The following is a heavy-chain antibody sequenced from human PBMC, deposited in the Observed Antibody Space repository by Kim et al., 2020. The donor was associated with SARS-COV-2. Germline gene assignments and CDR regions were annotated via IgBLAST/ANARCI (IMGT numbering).Heavy chain of an antibody. CDR3: ARVVWFGELLHIIFDY. D-gene: IGHD3-10*01. V-gene: IGHV1-2*02. J-gene: IGHJ4*02. Sequence: KFQGRVTMTRDTSISTAYMELSRLRSDDTAVYYCARVVWFGELLHIIFDYWGQGTLVTVSS.